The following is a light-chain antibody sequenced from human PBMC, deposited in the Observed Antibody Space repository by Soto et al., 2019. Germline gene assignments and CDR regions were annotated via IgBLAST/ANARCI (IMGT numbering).Light chain of an antibody. Sequence: EIVLTQSPGTLSLSPGDRATLSCRASQTVSSSYLAWYQQKPGQAPRLLIYGASTRAAGIPDRFSGSASGTDFTLTISRLEPEYFAVYYCQLYGISPHFGQGTRLEIK. CDR1: QTVSSSY. J-gene: IGKJ5*01. CDR3: QLYGISPH. CDR2: GAS. V-gene: IGKV3-20*01.